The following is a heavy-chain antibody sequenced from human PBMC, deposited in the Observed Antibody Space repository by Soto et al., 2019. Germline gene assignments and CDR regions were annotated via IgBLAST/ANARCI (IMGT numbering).Heavy chain of an antibody. Sequence: SETLSLTYTVSGGSISSSSYYWGWIRQPPGKGLEWIGSIYYSGSTYYNPSLKSRVTISVDTSKNQFSLKLSSVTAADTAVYYCARHSNSSSWYGYYYYYGMDVWGQGTTVT. V-gene: IGHV4-39*01. CDR1: GGSISSSSYY. CDR3: ARHSNSSSWYGYYYYYGMDV. J-gene: IGHJ6*02. CDR2: IYYSGST. D-gene: IGHD6-13*01.